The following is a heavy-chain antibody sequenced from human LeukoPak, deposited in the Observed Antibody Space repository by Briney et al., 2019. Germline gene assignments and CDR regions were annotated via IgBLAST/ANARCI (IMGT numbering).Heavy chain of an antibody. Sequence: GGSLRLSCAASGFTFSSYAMSWVRQAPGKGLEWVSLISGSGGSTYYADSVKGRFTISRDNSKNTLYLQMNSLRAEDTTVFYCAKDRDDYVWGSYLGAFDIWGQGTMVTVSS. CDR2: ISGSGGST. CDR1: GFTFSSYA. J-gene: IGHJ3*02. V-gene: IGHV3-23*01. D-gene: IGHD3-16*01. CDR3: AKDRDDYVWGSYLGAFDI.